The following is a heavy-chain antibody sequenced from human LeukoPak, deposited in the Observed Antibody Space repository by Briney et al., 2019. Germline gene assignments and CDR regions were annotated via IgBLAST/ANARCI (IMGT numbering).Heavy chain of an antibody. CDR1: GFTLSSCW. CDR2: INQDGSVE. Sequence: GGSLRLSCAASGFTLSSCWMTWFRQAPGKGLEWVANINQDGSVERFVDSVKGRFTISKDNAKNTVYLQMNSLRAEDTAVYYCVSFYETYWGRGTLVTVSS. CDR3: VSFYETY. J-gene: IGHJ4*02. D-gene: IGHD2/OR15-2a*01. V-gene: IGHV3-7*01.